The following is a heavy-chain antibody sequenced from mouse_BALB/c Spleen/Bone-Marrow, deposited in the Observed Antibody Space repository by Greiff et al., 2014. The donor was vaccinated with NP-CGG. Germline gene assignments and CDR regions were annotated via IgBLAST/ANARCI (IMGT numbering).Heavy chain of an antibody. CDR3: ARQDYYGSSPHWYFDV. Sequence: EVMLVESGGGLVKPGGSLKLSCAASGFTFSSYAMSWVRQTPERRLEWVATISSGGSYTYYADSVKGRFTISRDAAKNTLYLQMGSLRSEDTAIYYCARQDYYGSSPHWYFDVWGAGTTVTVSS. CDR2: ISSGGSYT. CDR1: GFTFSSYA. V-gene: IGHV5-9-1*01. J-gene: IGHJ1*01. D-gene: IGHD1-1*01.